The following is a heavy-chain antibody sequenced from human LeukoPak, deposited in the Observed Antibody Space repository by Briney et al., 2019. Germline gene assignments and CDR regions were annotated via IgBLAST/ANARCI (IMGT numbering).Heavy chain of an antibody. V-gene: IGHV3-23*01. CDR3: ATDYCSGGSCYSCYYYYYMDV. Sequence: GGSLRLSCAASGFTFSSYAMSWVRQAPGKGLEWVSAISGSGGSTYYADSVKGRFTISRDNSKNTLYLQMNSLRAEDTAVYYCATDYCSGGSCYSCYYYYYMDVWGKGTTVTVSS. CDR2: ISGSGGST. CDR1: GFTFSSYA. D-gene: IGHD2-15*01. J-gene: IGHJ6*03.